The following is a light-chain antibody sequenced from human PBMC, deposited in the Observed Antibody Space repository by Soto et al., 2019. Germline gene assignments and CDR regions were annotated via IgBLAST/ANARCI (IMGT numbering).Light chain of an antibody. J-gene: IGKJ1*01. CDR3: QQRSNWPRT. CDR2: AAS. CDR1: QSVSSN. V-gene: IGKV3-15*01. Sequence: EIVMTQSPATLSVSPGDRATLSCRASQSVSSNLAWYQQKPGQAPRLLIYAASTRATGIPARFSGSGSGTEFTLTISSLQSEDFAVYYCQQRSNWPRTFGQGTKVDIK.